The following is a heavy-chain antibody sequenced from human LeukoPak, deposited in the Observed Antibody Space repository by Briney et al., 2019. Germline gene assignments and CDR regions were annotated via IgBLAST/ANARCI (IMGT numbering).Heavy chain of an antibody. CDR1: GFTFISYA. CDR2: ISDNGGNT. V-gene: IGHV3-64D*06. Sequence: GGSLRLSCSASGFTFISYAMHWVRQAPGNGLEYVSGISDNGGNTYYADSVKGGFTISRDNSKNTLYLQMSSLRAEETAVYYCVKGGQRWLQFGFDHWGRGTLVTVSS. D-gene: IGHD5-24*01. J-gene: IGHJ4*02. CDR3: VKGGQRWLQFGFDH.